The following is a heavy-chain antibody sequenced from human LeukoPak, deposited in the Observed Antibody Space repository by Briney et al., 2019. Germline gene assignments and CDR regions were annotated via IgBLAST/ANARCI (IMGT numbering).Heavy chain of an antibody. CDR3: ARDGDSSGYYNWFDP. Sequence: ASVKVSCKASGYTFTSYGISWVRQAPGQGLEWMEWISAYNGNTNYAQKLQGRVTMTTDTSTSTAYMELRSLRSDDTAVYYCARDGDSSGYYNWFDPWGQGTLVTVSS. CDR1: GYTFTSYG. CDR2: ISAYNGNT. D-gene: IGHD3-22*01. V-gene: IGHV1-18*01. J-gene: IGHJ5*02.